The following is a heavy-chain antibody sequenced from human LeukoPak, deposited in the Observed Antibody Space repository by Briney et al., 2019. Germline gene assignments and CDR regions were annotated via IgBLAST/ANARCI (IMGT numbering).Heavy chain of an antibody. J-gene: IGHJ6*02. CDR1: GFTFSDYY. Sequence: GGSLRLSCAASGFTFSDYYMSWIRQAPGKGLEWVSYISSSGSTIYYADSVKGRFTISRDNAKNSLYLQMNSLRAEDTAVYYCARYCSSTSCYLDYYYGMDVWGQGTTVTVSS. CDR3: ARYCSSTSCYLDYYYGMDV. V-gene: IGHV3-11*04. D-gene: IGHD2-2*01. CDR2: ISSSGSTI.